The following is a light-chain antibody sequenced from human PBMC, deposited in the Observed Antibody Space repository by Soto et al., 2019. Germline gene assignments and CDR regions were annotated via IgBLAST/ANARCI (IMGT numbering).Light chain of an antibody. V-gene: IGKV3-11*01. CDR1: QSVSDY. CDR3: QQHLGRHT. CDR2: DAN. Sequence: ENVLPQSPVTLSLYPGERATLSCRASQSVSDYLVWYQQTPGQAPRLLIYDANTTATGIPARCSGSGSGTDFTLTISRLEHEDFADYYCQQHLGRHTFGQGTKVDIK. J-gene: IGKJ1*01.